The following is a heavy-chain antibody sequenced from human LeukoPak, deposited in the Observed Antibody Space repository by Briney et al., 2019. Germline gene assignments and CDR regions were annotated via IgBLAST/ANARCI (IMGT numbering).Heavy chain of an antibody. Sequence: GGSLRLSCAASGFTFSSYEMNWVRQAPGKGLKWVSYISSSGSTIYYADSVKGRFTISRDNAKNSLYLQMNSLRAEDTAVYYCARDRWGLDYWGQGTLVTVSA. D-gene: IGHD7-27*01. CDR2: ISSSGSTI. CDR3: ARDRWGLDY. CDR1: GFTFSSYE. J-gene: IGHJ4*02. V-gene: IGHV3-48*03.